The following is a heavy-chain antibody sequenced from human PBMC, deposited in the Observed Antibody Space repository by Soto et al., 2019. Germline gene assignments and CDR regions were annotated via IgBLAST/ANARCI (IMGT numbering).Heavy chain of an antibody. CDR1: GYTFTNYG. Sequence: QVQLVQSGAEVKKPGASVKVSCKASGYTFTNYGISWVRQAPGQGLEWMGWISAYNGNTNYVQKLQGRVTMTTDTXTXIAYMELRSLRSDDTAVYYCAKDSGFGWNYVYYFDYWGQGTLVTVSS. D-gene: IGHD1-7*01. V-gene: IGHV1-18*01. J-gene: IGHJ4*02. CDR2: ISAYNGNT. CDR3: AKDSGFGWNYVYYFDY.